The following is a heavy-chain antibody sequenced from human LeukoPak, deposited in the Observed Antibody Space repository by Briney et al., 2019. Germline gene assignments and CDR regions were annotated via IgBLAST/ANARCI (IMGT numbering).Heavy chain of an antibody. CDR2: IIPIFGTA. J-gene: IGHJ4*02. Sequence: SVKVSCKASGGTFSSYAISWVRQAPGQGLEWMGGIIPIFGTANYAQKFQGRDTITADKSTSTAYMELSSLRSEDTAVYYCARDPNLGYCSSTSCYPPDWGQGTLVTVSS. CDR1: GGTFSSYA. CDR3: ARDPNLGYCSSTSCYPPD. D-gene: IGHD2-2*01. V-gene: IGHV1-69*06.